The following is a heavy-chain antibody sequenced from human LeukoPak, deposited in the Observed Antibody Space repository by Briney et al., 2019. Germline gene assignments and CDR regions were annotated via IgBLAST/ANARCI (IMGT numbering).Heavy chain of an antibody. Sequence: TSSETLSLTCTVSGGSISGYYWSWIRQPPGKGLEWIGYIYYSGSTNYNPSLKSRVTISVDTSKNQFSLKLSSVTAADTAVYYCARVGTRNWFDPWGQGTLVTVSS. J-gene: IGHJ5*02. CDR1: GGSISGYY. CDR3: ARVGTRNWFDP. CDR2: IYYSGST. V-gene: IGHV4-59*01.